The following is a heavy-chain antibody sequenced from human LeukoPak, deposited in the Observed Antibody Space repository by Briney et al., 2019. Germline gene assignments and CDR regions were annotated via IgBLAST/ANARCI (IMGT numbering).Heavy chain of an antibody. CDR3: ARVLRGGTYYFDY. CDR2: IFYSGTT. D-gene: IGHD2-15*01. CDR1: GGSISSSSYY. Sequence: SETLSLTCTVSGGSISSSSYYWGWIRQPPGKGLEWIGNIFYSGTTYYNPSLMSRVTISVDTSKNQFSLKMRSVTAADTAVYYCARVLRGGTYYFDYWARGTLVTVS. J-gene: IGHJ4*02. V-gene: IGHV4-39*01.